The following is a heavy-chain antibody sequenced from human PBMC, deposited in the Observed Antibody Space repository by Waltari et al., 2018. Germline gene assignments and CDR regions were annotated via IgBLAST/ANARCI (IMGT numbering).Heavy chain of an antibody. CDR2: IYDTGST. D-gene: IGHD2-2*01. Sequence: QVQLQESGPGLVKPSETLSLTCTVSGGSISSYYWSWIRQPPGKGLEGIGYIYDTGSTNYNPSLKSRVTITVDKSKNQFSLKLSSVTAADTAVYYCAREPGNDAFDIWGQGTMVTVSS. CDR1: GGSISSYY. CDR3: AREPGNDAFDI. V-gene: IGHV4-59*01. J-gene: IGHJ3*02.